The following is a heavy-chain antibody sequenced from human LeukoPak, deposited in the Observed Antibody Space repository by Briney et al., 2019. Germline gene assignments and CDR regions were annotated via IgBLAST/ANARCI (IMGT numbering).Heavy chain of an antibody. J-gene: IGHJ4*02. CDR1: GYTFTGYY. CDR3: AREDYDSSGYSDY. CDR2: INPNSGGT. V-gene: IGHV1-2*02. D-gene: IGHD3-22*01. Sequence: ASVKVSCKASGYTFTGYYMHWVRQAPGQGLEWMGWINPNSGGTNYAQKFQGRVTMTRDTSISIAYMELSRLRSDDTAVYYCAREDYDSSGYSDYWGQGTLVTVSS.